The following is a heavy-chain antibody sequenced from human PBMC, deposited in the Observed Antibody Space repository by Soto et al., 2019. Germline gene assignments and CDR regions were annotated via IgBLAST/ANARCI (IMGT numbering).Heavy chain of an antibody. D-gene: IGHD1-26*01. J-gene: IGHJ4*02. CDR3: ASRGSGSYYDY. Sequence: EVQLLESGGGLVQPGGSLRLSCAASGFTFSSYAMRWVRQAPVKGLEWVSAISGSGGSTYYADSVKGRFTISRDNSKNTLYLQMNSLIAEYTAVYYCASRGSGSYYDYWGQGTLVTVSS. V-gene: IGHV3-23*01. CDR2: ISGSGGST. CDR1: GFTFSSYA.